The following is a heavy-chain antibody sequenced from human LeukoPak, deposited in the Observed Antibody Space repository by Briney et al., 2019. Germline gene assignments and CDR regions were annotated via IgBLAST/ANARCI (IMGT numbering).Heavy chain of an antibody. CDR3: ARLRRVRFLGWLPKTDAFDI. V-gene: IGHV4-38-2*02. CDR2: IYHSGST. D-gene: IGHD3-3*01. Sequence: KPSETLSLTCTVSGYSISSGYYWGWIRQPPGKGLEWIGSIYHSGSTNYNPSLKSRVTISVDTSKNQFSLKLSSVTAADTAVYYCARLRRVRFLGWLPKTDAFDIWGQGTMVTVSS. J-gene: IGHJ3*02. CDR1: GYSISSGYY.